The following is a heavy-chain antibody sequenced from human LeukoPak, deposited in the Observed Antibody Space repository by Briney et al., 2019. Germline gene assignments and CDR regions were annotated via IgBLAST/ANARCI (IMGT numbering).Heavy chain of an antibody. D-gene: IGHD3-10*02. CDR3: ARDYVFAFDY. CDR2: ISHSGGAE. J-gene: IGHJ4*02. CDR1: GFRFSTYS. V-gene: IGHV3-48*01. Sequence: GGSLRPSCAASGFRFSTYSMNWVRQAPGKGLEWISYISHSGGAEHYTDSVKGRFTISRDNAKNALYLQMNSLRAEDTAVYFCARDYVFAFDYWSQGTLVTVSS.